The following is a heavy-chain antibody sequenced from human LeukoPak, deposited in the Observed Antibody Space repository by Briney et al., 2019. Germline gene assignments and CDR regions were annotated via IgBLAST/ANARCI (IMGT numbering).Heavy chain of an antibody. V-gene: IGHV4-38-2*02. Sequence: SETLSLTCTVSGYSISSGYYWGWIRQPPGKGLEWIGSIYHSGSTYYNPSLKSRVTISVDTSKNQFSLKLSSVTAADTAVYYCARICHKKSQWLVFYYGMDVWGQGTTVTVAS. CDR3: ARICHKKSQWLVFYYGMDV. D-gene: IGHD6-19*01. CDR2: IYHSGST. CDR1: GYSISSGYY. J-gene: IGHJ6*02.